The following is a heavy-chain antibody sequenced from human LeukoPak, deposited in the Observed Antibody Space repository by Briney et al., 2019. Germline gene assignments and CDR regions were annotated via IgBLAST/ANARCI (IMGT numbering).Heavy chain of an antibody. CDR1: GFTFSSYG. Sequence: GASLRLSCVASGFTFSSYGMSWVRQAPGKGLEWVSAISGSGGKTYNADSVKGRFTISRDNSRKTLYLQMNSLRAEDTAVYYCAKDGGSYQLDSWGQGTLVTVSS. D-gene: IGHD1-26*01. CDR3: AKDGGSYQLDS. V-gene: IGHV3-23*01. J-gene: IGHJ4*02. CDR2: ISGSGGKT.